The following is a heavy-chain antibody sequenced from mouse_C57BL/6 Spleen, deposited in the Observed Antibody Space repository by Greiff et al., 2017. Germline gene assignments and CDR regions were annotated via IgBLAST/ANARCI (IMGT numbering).Heavy chain of an antibody. CDR1: GYTFTSYW. Sequence: QVQLQQPGAELVKPGASVKLSCKASGYTFTSYWMHWVKQRPGQGLEWIGMIHPNSGSTNYNEKFKSKATLTVDKSSSTAYMQLSSLTSEDSAVYYWARSPITTVVEYAMDYWGQGTSVTVSS. D-gene: IGHD1-1*01. V-gene: IGHV1-64*01. CDR2: IHPNSGST. CDR3: ARSPITTVVEYAMDY. J-gene: IGHJ4*01.